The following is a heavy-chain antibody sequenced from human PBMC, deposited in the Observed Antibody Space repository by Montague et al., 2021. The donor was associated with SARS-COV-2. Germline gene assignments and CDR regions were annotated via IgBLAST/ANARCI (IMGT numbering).Heavy chain of an antibody. Sequence: SLRLSCAASGFTFSSYWMHWVRQAPGKGLVWVSRINSDGSSTSYADSVKGRFTISRDNAKNTLHLQMNSLRAEDTAVYYCARDLEGIAAAGTGGFDYWGQGTLVTVSS. CDR3: ARDLEGIAAAGTGGFDY. V-gene: IGHV3-74*01. CDR1: GFTFSSYW. CDR2: INSDGSST. J-gene: IGHJ4*02. D-gene: IGHD6-13*01.